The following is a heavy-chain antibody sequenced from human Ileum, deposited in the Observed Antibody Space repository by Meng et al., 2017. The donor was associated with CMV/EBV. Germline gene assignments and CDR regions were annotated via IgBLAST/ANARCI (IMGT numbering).Heavy chain of an antibody. J-gene: IGHJ4*02. CDR2: IQNDESNK. CDR3: TVPTSDLDH. CDR1: GFKFGKVG. D-gene: IGHD3-16*01. V-gene: IGHV3-30*02. Sequence: VQSGQFCVGRVPPGGVLILPCETYGFKFGKVGMHLVRKAPGKGLEWVAFIQNDESNKYYADSVKGRFTISRDNSKNTLYLQMNRLTTEDTAVYYCTVPTSDLDHWGQGTLVTVSS.